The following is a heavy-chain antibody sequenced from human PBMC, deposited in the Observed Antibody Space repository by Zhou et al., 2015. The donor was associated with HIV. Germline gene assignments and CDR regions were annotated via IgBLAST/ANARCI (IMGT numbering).Heavy chain of an antibody. V-gene: IGHV1-69*12. CDR2: IIPIFGTA. D-gene: IGHD3-16*01. CDR1: GGTFSSYA. CDR3: ARDRGXRSIMITFGGVIPDAFDI. Sequence: QVQLVQSGAEVKKPGSSVKVSCKASGGTFSSYAISWVRQAPGQGLEWMGGIIPIFGTANYAQKFQGRVTITADESTSTAYMELSSLRSEDTAVYYCARDRGXRSIMITFGGVIPDAFDIWGQGTMVTVSS. J-gene: IGHJ3*02.